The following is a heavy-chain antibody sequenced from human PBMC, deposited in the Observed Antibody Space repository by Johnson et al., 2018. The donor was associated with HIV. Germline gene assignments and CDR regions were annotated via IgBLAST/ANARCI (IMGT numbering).Heavy chain of an antibody. CDR2: ISYDGSEK. J-gene: IGHJ3*02. D-gene: IGHD6-6*01. CDR3: AKVAYSSSYLDAFDI. CDR1: GFTFSSYG. V-gene: IGHV3-30*18. Sequence: QVQLVESGGGVVQPGRSLRLSCAASGFTFSSYGMHWVRQAPGKGLEWVAVISYDGSEKYYVDSVKGRFTISSENAKNSLYLQMNSLRAEDTAVYYCAKVAYSSSYLDAFDIWGQGTMVTVSS.